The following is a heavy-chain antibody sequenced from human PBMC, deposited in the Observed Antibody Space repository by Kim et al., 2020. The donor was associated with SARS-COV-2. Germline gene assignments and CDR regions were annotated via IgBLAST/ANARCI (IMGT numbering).Heavy chain of an antibody. D-gene: IGHD3-22*01. Sequence: SETLSLTCTVSGGSISSSTYYWGWIRQPPGKGLEWIGRIYYSGSTYYNPSLKSRVTISVDTSKTQFSLRLSSVTAADTAVYYCATLHYYDRKMAEDCCFDLWGRGTPVTVSS. CDR1: GGSISSSTYY. J-gene: IGHJ2*01. CDR2: IYYSGST. V-gene: IGHV4-39*07. CDR3: ATLHYYDRKMAEDCCFDL.